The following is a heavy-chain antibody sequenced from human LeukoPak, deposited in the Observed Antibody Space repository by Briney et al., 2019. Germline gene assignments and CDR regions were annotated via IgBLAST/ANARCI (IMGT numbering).Heavy chain of an antibody. J-gene: IGHJ4*02. CDR2: IYYSGST. V-gene: IGHV4-59*01. CDR3: AKKVNYDSSGYYAY. Sequence: SETLSLTCTVSGGSISSYYWSWIRQPPGKGLEWIGYIYYSGSTNYNPSLKSRVTISVDTSKNQFSLELSSVTAADTAVYYCAKKVNYDSSGYYAYWGQGTLVTVSS. D-gene: IGHD3-22*01. CDR1: GGSISSYY.